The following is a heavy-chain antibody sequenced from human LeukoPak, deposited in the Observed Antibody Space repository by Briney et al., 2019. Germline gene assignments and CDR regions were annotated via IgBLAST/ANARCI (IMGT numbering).Heavy chain of an antibody. CDR3: ARGIAAAGTYYDY. D-gene: IGHD6-13*01. CDR1: GGSFSGYY. J-gene: IGHJ4*02. V-gene: IGHV4-34*01. Sequence: SETLSLTCAVYGGSFSGYYWSWIRQPPGKGLEWIGEINHSGNTNSNSSLKSRVTMSVDTSKNQFSLKLSSVTAADTAVYYCARGIAAAGTYYDYWGQGTLVTVSS. CDR2: INHSGNT.